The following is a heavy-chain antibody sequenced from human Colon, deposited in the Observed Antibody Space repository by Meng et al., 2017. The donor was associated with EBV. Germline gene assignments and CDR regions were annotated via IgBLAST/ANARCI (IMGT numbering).Heavy chain of an antibody. CDR3: ARGQYSSTFPGYWYFDL. CDR1: GASISNVDYY. J-gene: IGHJ2*01. CDR2: VYNTGST. Sequence: QLQESGPGRVNPSEPLSVTCSVPGASISNVDYYWAWIRQPPGKGLEWIGSVYNTGSTYHNPSLRSRLTISLGTSKTKFSLNLNSVTAADTAVYYCARGQYSSTFPGYWYFDLWGRGTLVTVSS. D-gene: IGHD2-2*01. V-gene: IGHV4-39*07.